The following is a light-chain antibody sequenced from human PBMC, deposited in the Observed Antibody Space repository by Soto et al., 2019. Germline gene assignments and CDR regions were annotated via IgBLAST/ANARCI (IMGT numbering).Light chain of an antibody. Sequence: EIVLTQSPATLSLSPGERATLSCRASQSVSSYLAWYQQKRGQAPRLLIYRASIRAPGIPARFSGGGSGTEFTLTISSLQSEDFEVYYCQQYNNWPYTFGQGTKLEIK. V-gene: IGKV3-15*01. CDR1: QSVSSY. CDR3: QQYNNWPYT. CDR2: RAS. J-gene: IGKJ2*01.